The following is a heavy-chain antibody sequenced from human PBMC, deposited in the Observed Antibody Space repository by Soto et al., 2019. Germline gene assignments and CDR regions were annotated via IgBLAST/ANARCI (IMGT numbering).Heavy chain of an antibody. D-gene: IGHD6-19*01. CDR2: SHYNGQNT. Sequence: EVQLVDSGGGLEQPGGSLRLSCAASGFTLTSCAMRWVRQAPGKGLEWVSTSHYNGQNTYYADSVKGRFTISRDNSKSTLYLQMNSLRAEDTAMYYCAKCYSSGWYDFDSWGQGTLVTVSS. CDR1: GFTLTSCA. CDR3: AKCYSSGWYDFDS. J-gene: IGHJ4*02. V-gene: IGHV3-23*04.